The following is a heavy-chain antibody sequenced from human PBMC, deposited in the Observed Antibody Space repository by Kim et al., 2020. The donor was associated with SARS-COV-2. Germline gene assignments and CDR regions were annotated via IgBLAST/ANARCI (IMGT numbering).Heavy chain of an antibody. CDR3: ARPDYYGSGSLDY. D-gene: IGHD3-10*01. V-gene: IGHV1-18*01. J-gene: IGHJ4*02. Sequence: AQKLQGRVTMTTDTSTSTAYMELRSLRSDDTAVYYCARPDYYGSGSLDYWGQGTLVTVSS.